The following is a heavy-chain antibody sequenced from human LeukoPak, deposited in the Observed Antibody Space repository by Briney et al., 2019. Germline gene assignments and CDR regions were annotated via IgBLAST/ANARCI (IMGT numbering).Heavy chain of an antibody. CDR2: ISSSSSTI. CDR3: AREYFGELYNDAFDI. Sequence: GGSLRLSCAASGFTFSSYSMNWVRQAPGKGLEWVSYISSSSSTIYYADSVKGRFTISRDNANNSLYLQMNSLRAEDTAVYYCAREYFGELYNDAFDIWGQGTMVTVSS. V-gene: IGHV3-48*04. D-gene: IGHD3-10*01. J-gene: IGHJ3*02. CDR1: GFTFSSYS.